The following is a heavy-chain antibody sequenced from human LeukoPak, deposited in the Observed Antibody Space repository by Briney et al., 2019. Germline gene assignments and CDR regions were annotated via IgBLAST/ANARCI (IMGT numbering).Heavy chain of an antibody. CDR3: ARDFNYGSGSNYYYYMDV. CDR2: IYSGGST. V-gene: IGHV3-53*01. Sequence: SGGSLRLSCAASGFTVSSNYMSWVRQAPWKGLEWVSVIYSGGSTYYADSVKGRFTISRDNSKNTLYLQMNSLRAEDTAVYYCARDFNYGSGSNYYYYMDVWGKGTTVTVSS. J-gene: IGHJ6*03. D-gene: IGHD3-10*01. CDR1: GFTVSSNY.